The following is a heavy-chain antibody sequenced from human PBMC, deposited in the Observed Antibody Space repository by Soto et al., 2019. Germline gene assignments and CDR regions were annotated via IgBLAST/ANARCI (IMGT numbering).Heavy chain of an antibody. J-gene: IGHJ4*02. CDR2: IYSAGTT. CDR3: HGYGY. Sequence: EVQLVESGGGLIQPGGSLRLSCVVSGFTVSSANYMSWVRQAPGKGLEWVSVIYSAGTTYYADSVKGRFTISRDNSKITLYLQMNSLRAEDTAVYYCHGYGYWGQGTLVTVSS. CDR1: GFTVSSANY. D-gene: IGHD5-12*01. V-gene: IGHV3-53*01.